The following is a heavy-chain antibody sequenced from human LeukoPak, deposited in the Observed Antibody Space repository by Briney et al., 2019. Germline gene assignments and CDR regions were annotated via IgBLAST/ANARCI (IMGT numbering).Heavy chain of an antibody. CDR3: ARAGSTAMVKGSVSY. V-gene: IGHV7-4-1*02. CDR1: GYTFTSYA. J-gene: IGHJ4*02. CDR2: INTNTGNP. D-gene: IGHD5-18*01. Sequence: ASVKVSCKASGYTFTSYAMNWVRQAPGQGLEWMGWINTNTGNPTYAQGFTGRFVFSLNTSVSTAYLQISSLKAEDTAVYYCARAGSTAMVKGSVSYWGQGTLVTVSS.